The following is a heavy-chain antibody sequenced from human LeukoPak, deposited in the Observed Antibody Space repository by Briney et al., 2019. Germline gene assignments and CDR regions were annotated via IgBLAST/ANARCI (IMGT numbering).Heavy chain of an antibody. V-gene: IGHV3-23*01. Sequence: PGGSLRLSCAASGLTFSTHAMIWVWVRQAPGKGLEWVSALNGATGVTYYADSVKGRFALSRDSSDSTLYLQMNSLRVEDTAMYYCAIKDGFSGGWYWGYWGQGTQVAVSS. CDR2: LNGATGVT. D-gene: IGHD6-19*01. CDR3: AIKDGFSGGWYWGY. J-gene: IGHJ4*02. CDR1: GLTFSTHA.